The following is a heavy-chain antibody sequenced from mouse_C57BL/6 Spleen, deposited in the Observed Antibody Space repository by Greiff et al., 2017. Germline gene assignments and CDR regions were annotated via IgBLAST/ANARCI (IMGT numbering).Heavy chain of an antibody. Sequence: QVQLQQSGPELVKPGASVKLSCKASGYTFTSYDINWVKQRPGQGLEWIGWIYPRDGSTKYNEKFKGKATLTVDTSSSTAYMELHSLTSADSAVYFGARVYGYDPGNYYAMDYWGQGTSVTVSS. V-gene: IGHV1-85*01. CDR1: GYTFTSYD. CDR2: IYPRDGST. CDR3: ARVYGYDPGNYYAMDY. J-gene: IGHJ4*01. D-gene: IGHD2-2*01.